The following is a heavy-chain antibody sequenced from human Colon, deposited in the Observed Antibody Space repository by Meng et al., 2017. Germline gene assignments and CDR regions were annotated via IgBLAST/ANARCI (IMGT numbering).Heavy chain of an antibody. Sequence: GGSLRLSCAASGFTFSSYWMSWVRQAPGKGLEWVANIKQDGSEKYYVDSVKGRFTISRDNAKNSLYLQMNSLRAEDTAVYYCARDSGWYPYYYYYGMDVWGQGPTVPVSS. J-gene: IGHJ6*02. CDR3: ARDSGWYPYYYYYGMDV. CDR1: GFTFSSYW. D-gene: IGHD6-19*01. V-gene: IGHV3-7*01. CDR2: IKQDGSEK.